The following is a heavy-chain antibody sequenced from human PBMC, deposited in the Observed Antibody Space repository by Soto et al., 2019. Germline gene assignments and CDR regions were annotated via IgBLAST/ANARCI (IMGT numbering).Heavy chain of an antibody. D-gene: IGHD6-13*01. V-gene: IGHV4-59*12. CDR3: ARTYNSNRYANICDS. J-gene: IGHJ4*02. CDR1: GRSISSYY. CDR2: IYDHGFT. Sequence: QVVLQESGPGLVKPSETLSLTCSVSGRSISSYYWSWVRQLPGTGLDWIGYIYDHGFTSQNPSLESRATLSADTSQTQVFRQVTSVTGAYTAVNYCARTYNSNRYANICDSWGQGILVTVSS.